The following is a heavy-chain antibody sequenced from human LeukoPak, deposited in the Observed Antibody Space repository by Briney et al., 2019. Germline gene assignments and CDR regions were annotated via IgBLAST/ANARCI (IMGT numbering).Heavy chain of an antibody. CDR1: GGSISSYY. V-gene: IGHV4-59*08. Sequence: SETLSLTCTVSGGSISSYYWSWIRQPPGKGLEWIRYIYYSGSTNYNPSLKSRLTISIDTSEKQFSLKLSSVTATDTAVYYCAREYSSSSGRRAFDIWGQGTMVTVSS. D-gene: IGHD6-6*01. CDR2: IYYSGST. J-gene: IGHJ3*02. CDR3: AREYSSSSGRRAFDI.